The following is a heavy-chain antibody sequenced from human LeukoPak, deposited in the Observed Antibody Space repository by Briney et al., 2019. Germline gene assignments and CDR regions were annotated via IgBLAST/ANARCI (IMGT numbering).Heavy chain of an antibody. CDR3: ARSRQASGLFSS. D-gene: IGHD3-10*01. V-gene: IGHV4-30-2*01. CDR1: GYAIISGGFS. Sequence: PSETLSLTCTVSGYAIISGGFSWNWIRQPPGTGLEWIGCIYDRGPAHYNPSLKSRFTISVDRPKNQFFLNVTSLTAADTAVYYCARSRQASGLFSSWGQGTLVVVSS. CDR2: IYDRGPA. J-gene: IGHJ5*02.